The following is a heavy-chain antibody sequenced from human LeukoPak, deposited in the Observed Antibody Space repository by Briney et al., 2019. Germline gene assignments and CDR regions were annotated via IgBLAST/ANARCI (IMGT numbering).Heavy chain of an antibody. V-gene: IGHV4-61*02. CDR3: ARGRQSGYSYGLDY. CDR2: IYTSGST. D-gene: IGHD5-18*01. CDR1: GGSISSGSYY. J-gene: IGHJ4*02. Sequence: SETLSLTCTVSGGSISSGSYYWSWIRQPAGKGLEWIGRIYTSGSTNYNPSLKSRVTISVDTSKNQFSLELNSVTAADTAVYYCARGRQSGYSYGLDYWGQGTLVTVSS.